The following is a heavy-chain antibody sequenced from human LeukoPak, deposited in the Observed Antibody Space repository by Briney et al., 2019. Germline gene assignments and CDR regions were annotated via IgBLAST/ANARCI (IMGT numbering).Heavy chain of an antibody. CDR2: INHSGST. Sequence: SETLSLTCAVYGGSFSGYYWSWIRQPPGKGLEWIGEINHSGSTNYNPSLKSRVTISVDTSKNQFSLKLSSVTAADTAVYYCARVLEGYTDYWGQGTLVTVSS. CDR3: ARVLEGYTDY. J-gene: IGHJ4*02. V-gene: IGHV4-34*01. D-gene: IGHD5-24*01. CDR1: GGSFSGYY.